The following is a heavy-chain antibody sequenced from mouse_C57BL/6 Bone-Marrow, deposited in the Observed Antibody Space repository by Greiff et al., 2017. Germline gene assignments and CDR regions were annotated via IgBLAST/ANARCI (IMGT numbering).Heavy chain of an antibody. CDR3: ASITTVVGYFDV. V-gene: IGHV1-64*01. Sequence: VQLQQPGAELVKPGASVKLSCKASGYTFTSYWMHWVKQRPGQGLEWIGMIHPNSGSTNYNEKFKSKATLTVDKSSSTAYLQLSSLTSDDSAVYYCASITTVVGYFDVWGTGTTVTVSS. CDR2: IHPNSGST. D-gene: IGHD1-1*01. J-gene: IGHJ1*03. CDR1: GYTFTSYW.